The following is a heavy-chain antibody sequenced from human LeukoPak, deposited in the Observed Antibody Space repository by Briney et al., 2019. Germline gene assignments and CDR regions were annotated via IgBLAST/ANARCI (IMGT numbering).Heavy chain of an antibody. CDR2: ISGSGGST. Sequence: ETLSLTCAVYGGSFSGYYWSWIRQAPGKGLEWVSAISGSGGSTYYADSVKGRFTISRYNSKNTLYLQMNSLRAEDTAVYYCAKDPYSGYDPPRGFFDYWGQGTLVTVSS. V-gene: IGHV3-23*01. J-gene: IGHJ4*02. CDR1: GGSFSGYY. CDR3: AKDPYSGYDPPRGFFDY. D-gene: IGHD5-12*01.